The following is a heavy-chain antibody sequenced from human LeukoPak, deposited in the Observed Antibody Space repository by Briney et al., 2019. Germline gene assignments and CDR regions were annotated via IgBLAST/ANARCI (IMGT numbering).Heavy chain of an antibody. CDR1: EYTFTNYY. V-gene: IGHV1-46*01. J-gene: IGHJ4*02. D-gene: IGHD1-26*01. Sequence: ASVKVSCKASEYTFTNYYLHWVRQAPGEGLEWMGVSNPTGGRTTDAQQFQGRVTMTRDASTSTAYMELRSLRSEDTAVYFCAREIGGSYYDYWGQGTLVTVSS. CDR2: SNPTGGRT. CDR3: AREIGGSYYDY.